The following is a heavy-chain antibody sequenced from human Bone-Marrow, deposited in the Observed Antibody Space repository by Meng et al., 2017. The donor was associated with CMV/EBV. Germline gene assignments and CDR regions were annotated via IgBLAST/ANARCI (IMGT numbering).Heavy chain of an antibody. Sequence: GESLKISCAASGFTFDDYGMSWVRQGPGKGLEWVSGIKWNGGSTGYADSVKGRFTISRDNAKNTLYLQMNSLRAEDTAVYYCARGPPGPRSYYYYYGMDVWGQGTTVTVSS. D-gene: IGHD1-14*01. CDR1: GFTFDDYG. V-gene: IGHV3-20*04. CDR3: ARGPPGPRSYYYYYGMDV. CDR2: IKWNGGST. J-gene: IGHJ6*02.